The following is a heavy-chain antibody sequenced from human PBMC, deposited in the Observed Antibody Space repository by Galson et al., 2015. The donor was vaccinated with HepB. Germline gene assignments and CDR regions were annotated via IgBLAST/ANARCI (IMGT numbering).Heavy chain of an antibody. CDR3: ARGRDGYHGFFDY. J-gene: IGHJ4*02. CDR1: GFTFTGYW. V-gene: IGHV3-74*01. D-gene: IGHD5-24*01. CDR2: ISPDGRSM. Sequence: SLRLSCAASGFTFTGYWMHWVRQVPGKGLIWVSRISPDGRSMTYADSVKGRFTISRDNAKDTVYLQMNSLSAEDTALYYCARGRDGYHGFFDYWGQGTLVTVSS.